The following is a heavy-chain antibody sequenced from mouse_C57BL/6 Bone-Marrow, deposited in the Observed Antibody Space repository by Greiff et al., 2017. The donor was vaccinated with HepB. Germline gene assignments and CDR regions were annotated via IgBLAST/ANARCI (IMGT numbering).Heavy chain of an antibody. J-gene: IGHJ4*01. Sequence: EVKLVESGGDLVKPGGSLKLSCAASGFTFSSYGMSWVRQTPDKRLEWVATISSGGSNTYYPDTVKGRFTISRDNAKNTLYLQMSSLKSEDTAMYYCANSVVAPYYAMDYGGQGTSVTVSS. D-gene: IGHD1-1*01. CDR2: ISSGGSNT. CDR3: ANSVVAPYYAMDY. V-gene: IGHV5-6*01. CDR1: GFTFSSYG.